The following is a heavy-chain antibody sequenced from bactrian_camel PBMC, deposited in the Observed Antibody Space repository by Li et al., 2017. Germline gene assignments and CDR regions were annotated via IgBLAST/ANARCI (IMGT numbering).Heavy chain of an antibody. J-gene: IGHJ6*01. D-gene: IGHD5*01. Sequence: HVQLVESGGGSVQAGGSLRLSCAVSGFAFSLYEMTWVRQAPGKGLEWVSSILRDGRKTYYADSVQGRFTISRDNAKNTVYLQMNSLQSEDTALYYCATWVKVLGGVQPLTFADFAYWGQGTQVTVS. CDR1: GFAFSLYE. V-gene: IGHV3-2*01. CDR2: ILRDGRKT. CDR3: ATWVKVLGGVQPLTFADFAY.